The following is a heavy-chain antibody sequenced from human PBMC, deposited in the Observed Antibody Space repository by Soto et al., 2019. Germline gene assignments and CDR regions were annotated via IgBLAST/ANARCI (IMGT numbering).Heavy chain of an antibody. CDR1: GGSISSGGYS. D-gene: IGHD3-22*01. CDR2: IYHSGST. CDR3: ARDSARSSGYHL. Sequence: PSETLSLTCAVSGGSISSGGYSWSWIRQPPGKGLEWIGYIYHSGSTYYNPSLKSRVTISVDRSKNQFSLKLSSVTAADTAVYYCARDSARSSGYHLWGQGTLVTAPQ. J-gene: IGHJ5*02. V-gene: IGHV4-30-2*01.